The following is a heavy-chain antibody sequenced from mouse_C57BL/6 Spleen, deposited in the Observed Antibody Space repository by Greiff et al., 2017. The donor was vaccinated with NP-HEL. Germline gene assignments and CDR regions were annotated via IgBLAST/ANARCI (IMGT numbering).Heavy chain of an antibody. CDR2: ISYDGSN. Sequence: ESGPGLVKPSQSLSLTCSVTGYSITSGYYWNWIRQFPGNKLEWMGYISYDGSNNYNPSLKNRISITRDTSKNQFYLKLNSVTTEDTATYYCAPLLPDYAMDYWGQGTSVTVSS. J-gene: IGHJ4*01. V-gene: IGHV3-6*01. D-gene: IGHD1-1*01. CDR1: GYSITSGYY. CDR3: APLLPDYAMDY.